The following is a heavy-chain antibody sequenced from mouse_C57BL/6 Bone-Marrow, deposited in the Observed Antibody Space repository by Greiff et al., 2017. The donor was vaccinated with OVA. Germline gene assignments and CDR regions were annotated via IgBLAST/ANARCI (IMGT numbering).Heavy chain of an antibody. V-gene: IGHV1-54*01. CDR1: GYAFTNYL. CDR2: INPGSGGT. CDR3: ARNLCLDY. D-gene: IGHD2-3*01. J-gene: IGHJ2*01. Sequence: QVQLQQSGAELVRPGTSVKVSCKASGYAFTNYLIEWVKQRPGQGLEWIGVINPGSGGTNYNEKFKGKATLTADQSSSTAYMQLSSLTSEDSAVYFCARNLCLDYWGQGTTLTVSS.